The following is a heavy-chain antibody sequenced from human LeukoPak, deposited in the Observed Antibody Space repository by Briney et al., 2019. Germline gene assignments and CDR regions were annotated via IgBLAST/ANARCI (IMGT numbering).Heavy chain of an antibody. CDR3: ARGRYDYVWGSYRSNTQPRSRYYFDY. V-gene: IGHV4-34*01. CDR2: INHSGST. J-gene: IGHJ4*02. CDR1: GGSFSGYY. Sequence: SETLSLTCAVYGGSFSGYYWSRIRQPPGKGLEWIGEINHSGSTNYNPSLKSRVTISVDTSKNQFSLKLSSVTAADTAVYYCARGRYDYVWGSYRSNTQPRSRYYFDYWGQGTLVTVSS. D-gene: IGHD3-16*02.